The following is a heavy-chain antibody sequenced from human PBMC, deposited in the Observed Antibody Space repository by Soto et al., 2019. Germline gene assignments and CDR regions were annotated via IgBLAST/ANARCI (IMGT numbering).Heavy chain of an antibody. CDR3: ARHGDSYGTSGNGSPNYYYYGMDV. J-gene: IGHJ6*02. CDR1: GFIFISYG. D-gene: IGHD5-18*01. V-gene: IGHV3-33*01. Sequence: GWCVRLCCVACGFIFISYGMNWVRQAPGKGLEWVAVIWYDGSNKYYADSVKGRFTISRDNSKNTLYLQMNSLRAEDTAVYYCARHGDSYGTSGNGSPNYYYYGMDVWGQGTTVTVSS. CDR2: IWYDGSNK.